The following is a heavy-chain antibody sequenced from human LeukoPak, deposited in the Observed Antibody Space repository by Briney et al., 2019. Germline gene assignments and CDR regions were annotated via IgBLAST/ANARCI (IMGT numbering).Heavy chain of an antibody. D-gene: IGHD4-17*01. CDR1: GGSISSYY. V-gene: IGHV4-59*08. CDR3: ARSRRPRLLYGDYAWYFDL. Sequence: SETLSLTCTVSGGSISSYYWSWIRQPPGKGLEWIGYIYYSGSTNYNPSLKSRVTISVDTSKNQFSLKLSSVTAADTAVYYCARSRRPRLLYGDYAWYFDLWGRSTLVTVSS. CDR2: IYYSGST. J-gene: IGHJ2*01.